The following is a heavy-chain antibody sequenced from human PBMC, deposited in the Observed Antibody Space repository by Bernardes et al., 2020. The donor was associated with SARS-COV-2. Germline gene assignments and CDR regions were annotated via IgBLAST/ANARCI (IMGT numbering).Heavy chain of an antibody. D-gene: IGHD5-12*01. CDR1: GFTFSNNG. V-gene: IGHV3-23*01. Sequence: GGSLRLSRATSGFTFSNNGMGWVRQAPGKGLEWAPPISAIGSTTYYAAPVKGRFTLSRDNSNNTLYLQLSSLRAEDTAIYFCAKCVYTSGYYGFDYWGQGSLVTVSS. J-gene: IGHJ4*02. CDR2: ISAIGSTT. CDR3: AKCVYTSGYYGFDY.